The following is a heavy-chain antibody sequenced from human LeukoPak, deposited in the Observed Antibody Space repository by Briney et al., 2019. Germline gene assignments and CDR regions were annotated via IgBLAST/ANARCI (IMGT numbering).Heavy chain of an antibody. Sequence: PWGSLRLSCAASGFTFNSYTMNWVRQAPGKGLEWVSYISSSGSTIYYADSVKGRFTISRDNAKNSLYLQMNSLRAEEKAVYYCARVRYSGSYYIDYWGQGTLVTVYS. D-gene: IGHD1-26*01. CDR2: ISSSGSTI. CDR3: ARVRYSGSYYIDY. V-gene: IGHV3-48*04. J-gene: IGHJ4*02. CDR1: GFTFNSYT.